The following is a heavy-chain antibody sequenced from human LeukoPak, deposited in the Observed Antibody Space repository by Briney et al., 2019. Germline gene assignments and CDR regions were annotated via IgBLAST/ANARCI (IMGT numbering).Heavy chain of an antibody. CDR3: ARDLSGWYTFDY. CDR1: GFTFRGYG. D-gene: IGHD6-19*01. CDR2: ISYDGSKK. V-gene: IGHV3-30-3*01. J-gene: IGHJ4*02. Sequence: GGSLRLSCAASGFTFRGYGIHWVRQAPGKGLEWVAAISYDGSKKYYADSVKGRFTISRDNSKNTLYVQMNSLRVEDTAVYYCARDLSGWYTFDYWGQGTLVTVSS.